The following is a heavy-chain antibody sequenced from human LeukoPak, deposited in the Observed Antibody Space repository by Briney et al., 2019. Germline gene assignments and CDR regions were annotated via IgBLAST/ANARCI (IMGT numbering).Heavy chain of an antibody. CDR2: ISNSGSNT. CDR3: ATTKSARRYFDY. J-gene: IGHJ4*02. CDR1: GFTFSSYP. Sequence: GGSLRLSCTGSGFTFSSYPLSWVRQAPGKGLEWVSAISNSGSNTYCGDSVRGRFTISRDKSKNTLYLQMNTLRAEDTAVYYCATTKSARRYFDYWGQGTLVTVSS. V-gene: IGHV3-23*01. D-gene: IGHD1-1*01.